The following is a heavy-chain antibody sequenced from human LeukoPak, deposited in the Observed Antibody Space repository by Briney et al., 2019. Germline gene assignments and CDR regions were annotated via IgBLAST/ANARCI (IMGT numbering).Heavy chain of an antibody. D-gene: IGHD2-21*02. CDR2: INHSGST. J-gene: IGHJ4*02. V-gene: IGHV4-34*01. CDR1: GGSFSGYY. CDR3: ARGMTQSKRFDY. Sequence: SETLSLTCAVYGGSFSGYYWSWIRQPPGKGLEWIGEINHSGSTNYNPSLKSRVTISVDTSKNQFSQKLSSVTAADTAVYYCARGMTQSKRFDYWGQGTLVTVSS.